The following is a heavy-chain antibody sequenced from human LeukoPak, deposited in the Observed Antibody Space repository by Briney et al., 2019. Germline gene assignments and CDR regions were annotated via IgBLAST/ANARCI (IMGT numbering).Heavy chain of an antibody. D-gene: IGHD3-10*02. Sequence: GGSLRLSCAASGFTFSSYAMSWVRQAPGKGLEWVSAISGSGGSTYYADSVKGRFTISRDNSKNTLYLQMNSLRAEDTAVYYCARDPKLFGLRSPYYYYYGMDVWGQGTTVTVSS. V-gene: IGHV3-23*01. J-gene: IGHJ6*02. CDR3: ARDPKLFGLRSPYYYYYGMDV. CDR2: ISGSGGST. CDR1: GFTFSSYA.